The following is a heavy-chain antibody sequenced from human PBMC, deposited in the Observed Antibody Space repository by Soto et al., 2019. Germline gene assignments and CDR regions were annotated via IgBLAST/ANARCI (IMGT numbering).Heavy chain of an antibody. Sequence: QVQLVQYGAEVKKPGASVKVSCKASRYTFTSYDISWVRQASGQGLEWMGWINLNNGDRGYAQEFQDRVTMTRDTSINTAYMEVSSLRSEDTAVYYCVRVGQGRIGPWGQGTLVTVSS. CDR2: INLNNGDR. J-gene: IGHJ5*02. CDR3: VRVGQGRIGP. CDR1: RYTFTSYD. V-gene: IGHV1-8*01.